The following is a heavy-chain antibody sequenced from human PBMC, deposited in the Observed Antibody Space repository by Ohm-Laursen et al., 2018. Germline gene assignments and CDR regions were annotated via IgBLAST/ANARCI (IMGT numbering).Heavy chain of an antibody. V-gene: IGHV3-30*18. CDR1: GFTFSNHG. CDR3: AKENPSYFYDY. CDR2: ISRDGSTK. J-gene: IGHJ4*02. Sequence: SLRLSCAASGFTFSNHGMHWVRQAPGKGLEWVAIISRDGSTKYYGDSVKDRFTISRDDSKNTLFLQMSALRAEDTALYYCAKENPSYFYDYRGQGTLVTVSS. D-gene: IGHD3-10*01.